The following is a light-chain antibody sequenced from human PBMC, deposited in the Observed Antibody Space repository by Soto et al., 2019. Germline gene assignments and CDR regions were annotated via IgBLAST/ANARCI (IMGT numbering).Light chain of an antibody. Sequence: DIQMTQSPSASSASVGEGVTITCRASQSISKYLAWFQQRPGKVPRRLVYAASSLQSGVPSRFSGSGSGTVFTLTISSLQPEDFGTYYCLQHTSYPWTFGQGTKVDIK. J-gene: IGKJ1*01. V-gene: IGKV1-17*03. CDR2: AAS. CDR3: LQHTSYPWT. CDR1: QSISKY.